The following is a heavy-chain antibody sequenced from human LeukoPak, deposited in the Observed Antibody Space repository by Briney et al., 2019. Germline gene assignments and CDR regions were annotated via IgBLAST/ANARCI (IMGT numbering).Heavy chain of an antibody. J-gene: IGHJ4*02. CDR2: ISGRGGTI. CDR3: TKVGPGSYFDN. D-gene: IGHD1-26*01. Sequence: VSAISGRGGTIYYADSVKGRFTISRDNSKNTVYLQMNGLRAEDTAVYYCTKVGPGSYFDNWGQGTLVTVSS. V-gene: IGHV3-23*01.